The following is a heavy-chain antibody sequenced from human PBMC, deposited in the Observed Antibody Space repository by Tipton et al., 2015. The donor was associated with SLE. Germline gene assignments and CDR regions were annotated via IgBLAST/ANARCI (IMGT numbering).Heavy chain of an antibody. Sequence: LRLSCAVYGGSFSGYYWSWIRQPPGKGLEWIGEINHSRSTNYNPSLKSRVTISVDTSKNHFSLKLSSVTAADTAVYYCARLDYGDYYGDWGQGTLVTVSS. CDR2: INHSRST. V-gene: IGHV4-34*01. D-gene: IGHD4-17*01. J-gene: IGHJ4*02. CDR3: ARLDYGDYYGD. CDR1: GGSFSGYY.